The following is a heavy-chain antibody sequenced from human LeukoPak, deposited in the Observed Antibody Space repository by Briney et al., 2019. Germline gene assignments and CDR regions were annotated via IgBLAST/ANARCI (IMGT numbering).Heavy chain of an antibody. CDR3: VRGSLASGVVVYYYYYLDV. J-gene: IGHJ6*03. CDR1: GFTFSSYA. V-gene: IGHV3-48*01. CDR2: LSASRDIT. D-gene: IGHD3-3*01. Sequence: GGSLRLSCAASGFTFSSYAMSWVHQAPGMGLEWLSYLSASRDITYYADSVKGRFTISRDNAKNSLYLQMNSLRAEDTAVYYCVRGSLASGVVVYYYYYLDVWGKGTTVTVSS.